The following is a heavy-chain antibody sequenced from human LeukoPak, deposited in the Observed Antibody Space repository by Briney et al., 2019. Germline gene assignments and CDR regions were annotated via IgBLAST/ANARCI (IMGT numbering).Heavy chain of an antibody. CDR2: IYYSGST. CDR3: ARHPDYYDSSGYYLQPFDY. Sequence: SETLSLTCTVSGGSISSSSYYWGWIRQPPGKGLEWIGSIYYSGSTYYNPSLKSRVTISVDTSKNQFSLKLSSVTAADTAVYYCARHPDYYDSSGYYLQPFDYWGQGTLVTVSS. D-gene: IGHD3-22*01. CDR1: GGSISSSSYY. V-gene: IGHV4-39*01. J-gene: IGHJ4*02.